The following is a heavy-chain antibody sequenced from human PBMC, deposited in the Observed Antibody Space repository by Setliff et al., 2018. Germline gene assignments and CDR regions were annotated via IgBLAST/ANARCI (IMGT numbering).Heavy chain of an antibody. D-gene: IGHD6-6*01. J-gene: IGHJ2*01. CDR3: ARNPDFLQYSFDL. Sequence: SETLSLTCTVSGASISSSTFYWGWIRQPPGKGLEWIGSINYYGSIFNDGTTYSTYYNPSLKSRVTISIDTSKSQFSLKLSSVTAADTAPYYCARNPDFLQYSFDLWGRGTLVTVSS. CDR2: INYYGSIFNDGTTYST. CDR1: GASISSSTFY. V-gene: IGHV4-39*07.